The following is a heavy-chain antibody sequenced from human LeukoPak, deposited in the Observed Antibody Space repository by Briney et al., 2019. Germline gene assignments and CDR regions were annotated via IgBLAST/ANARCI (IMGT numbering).Heavy chain of an antibody. Sequence: VASVKVSCKASGHTFTTYYVHLVRQAPGQGLEWMGVINPSGDGTNYPQRFQGRVTITRDTSASTAYMELSSLRSEDTAVYYCARGNIVVVPAATYYYYYGMDVWGQGTTVTVSS. V-gene: IGHV1-46*01. D-gene: IGHD2-2*01. CDR1: GHTFTTYY. J-gene: IGHJ6*02. CDR2: INPSGDGT. CDR3: ARGNIVVVPAATYYYYYGMDV.